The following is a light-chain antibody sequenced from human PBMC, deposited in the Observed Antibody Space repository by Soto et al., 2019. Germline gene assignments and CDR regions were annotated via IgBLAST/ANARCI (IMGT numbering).Light chain of an antibody. CDR3: AAWDDSLNAFV. CDR1: SSNIGGNT. CDR2: GND. V-gene: IGLV1-44*01. Sequence: QSVLTQPPSASGTPGQRVTICCSGSSSNIGGNTVNWYQQLPGTAPKLLIYGNDQRPSGVPDRFSGSKSGTSASLAISGLQSEDEADYYCAAWDDSLNAFVFGTGTKLTV. J-gene: IGLJ1*01.